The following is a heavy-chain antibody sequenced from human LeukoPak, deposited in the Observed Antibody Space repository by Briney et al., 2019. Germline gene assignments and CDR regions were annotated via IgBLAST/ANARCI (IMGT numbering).Heavy chain of an antibody. Sequence: SETLSLTCTVSGGSITSSGDYWGWIRQPPGKGLEWIGSIYYTASTYYSPSLQSRVTISLDTSKNQFSLKLSSVTAADTAVYYCARHSNYYYYMDVWGKGSTVTVSS. V-gene: IGHV4-39*01. J-gene: IGHJ6*03. CDR2: IYYTAST. CDR3: ARHSNYYYYMDV. CDR1: GGSITSSGDY. D-gene: IGHD2-2*01.